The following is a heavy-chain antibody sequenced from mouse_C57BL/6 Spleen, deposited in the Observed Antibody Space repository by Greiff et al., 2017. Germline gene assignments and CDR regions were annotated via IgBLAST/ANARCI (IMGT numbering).Heavy chain of an antibody. V-gene: IGHV1-80*01. D-gene: IGHD4-1*01. CDR2: IYPGDGDT. CDR1: GYAFSSYW. J-gene: IGHJ2*01. Sequence: VVEPGASVKISCTASGYAFSSYWMNWVKQRPGKGLEWIGQIYPGDGDTNYNGKFKSKATLTADKSSSTAYMQLSSLASEDSAVYFCARETGTSYFDYWGQGTTLTVSS. CDR3: ARETGTSYFDY.